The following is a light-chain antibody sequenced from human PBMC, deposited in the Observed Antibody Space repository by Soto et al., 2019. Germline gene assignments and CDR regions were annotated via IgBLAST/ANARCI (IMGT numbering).Light chain of an antibody. J-gene: IGLJ1*01. CDR3: SSYTSSSTLV. Sequence: QSVLTQPASVSGSPGQRITISCTGTSSDVGGYNYVSWYQQHPGKAPKLMIYDVSNRPSGVSNRFSGSKSGNTASLTISGLQAEDEADYYCSSYTSSSTLVFGTGTKLTVL. V-gene: IGLV2-14*03. CDR2: DVS. CDR1: SSDVGGYNY.